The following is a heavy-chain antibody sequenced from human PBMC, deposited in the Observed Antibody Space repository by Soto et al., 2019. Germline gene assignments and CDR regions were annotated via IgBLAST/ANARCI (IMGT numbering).Heavy chain of an antibody. CDR3: ARDERYSFDY. CDR2: ISTTSNT. J-gene: IGHJ4*02. D-gene: IGHD1-1*01. Sequence: GGSLRLSCAASGFTFNTYSMNWVRQAPGKGLEWVSYISTTSNTDYADSVKGRFTISRDNAKNSLYLQMNSLRDEDTAVYYCARDERYSFDYWGQGTLVTVSS. V-gene: IGHV3-48*02. CDR1: GFTFNTYS.